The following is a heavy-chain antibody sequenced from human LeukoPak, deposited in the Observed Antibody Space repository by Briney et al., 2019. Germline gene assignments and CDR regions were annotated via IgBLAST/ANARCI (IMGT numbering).Heavy chain of an antibody. CDR1: GFTFSNYW. CDR3: ARGWSGFEY. V-gene: IGHV3-7*03. CDR2: IKQDGSER. Sequence: GGSLRLSCAASGFTFSNYWMSWVRQAPGKGLEWVANIKQDGSERNYVDSVKGRSTISRDNGKNSLYLQMISLRAEDTAVYYCARGWSGFEYWGQGTLVTVSS. D-gene: IGHD6-13*01. J-gene: IGHJ4*02.